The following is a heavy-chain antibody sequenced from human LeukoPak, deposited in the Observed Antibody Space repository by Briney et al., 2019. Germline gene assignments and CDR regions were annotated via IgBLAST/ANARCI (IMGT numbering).Heavy chain of an antibody. CDR3: ARARDYGSGEANAFDI. V-gene: IGHV3-7*05. CDR1: GFTFSSYW. D-gene: IGHD3-10*01. Sequence: PGGSLRLSCAASGFTFSSYWMSWVRQAPGKGLEWVANIKRDGSEKYYVDSVKGRFTISRDNADNSLYLQMNSLRAEDTAFYYCARARDYGSGEANAFDIWGQGTMVTVSS. CDR2: IKRDGSEK. J-gene: IGHJ3*02.